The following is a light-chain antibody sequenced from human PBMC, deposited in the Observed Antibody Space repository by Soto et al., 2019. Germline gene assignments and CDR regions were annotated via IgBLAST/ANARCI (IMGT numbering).Light chain of an antibody. CDR3: SSDIRSNPYL. CDR2: NVS. V-gene: IGLV2-14*03. J-gene: IGLJ1*01. CDR1: SSDVGGYNS. Sequence: QSALTQPASVSGSPGQSIAISCTGTSSDVGGYNSVSWYQQHPGKAPKLMIYNVSNRPSGVSDRFSGSKSGSTASLTISGLQAEDEADYYCSSDIRSNPYLLGTGTKVT.